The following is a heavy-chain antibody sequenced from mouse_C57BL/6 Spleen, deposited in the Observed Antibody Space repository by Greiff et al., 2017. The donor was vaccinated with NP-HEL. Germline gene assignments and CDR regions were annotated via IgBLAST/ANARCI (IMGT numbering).Heavy chain of an antibody. Sequence: QVQLQQSGPELVKPGASVKLSCKASGYTFTSYDINWVKQRPGQGLEWIGWIYPRDGSTKYNEKFKGKATLTVDTSSSTSYMELHSLTSEDSAVYFCARSSNYYGSSYWFAYWGQGTLVTVSA. CDR1: GYTFTSYD. D-gene: IGHD1-1*01. J-gene: IGHJ3*01. V-gene: IGHV1-85*01. CDR2: IYPRDGST. CDR3: ARSSNYYGSSYWFAY.